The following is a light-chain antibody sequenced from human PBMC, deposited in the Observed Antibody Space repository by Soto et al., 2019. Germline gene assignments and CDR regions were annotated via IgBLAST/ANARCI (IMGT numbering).Light chain of an antibody. CDR3: SSYTSSSTAV. J-gene: IGLJ2*01. CDR2: EVS. Sequence: QSALTQPASVSGSPGQSITISCTGTSSDVGGYNYVSWYQQHPGKAPKLMIYEVSNRPSGVSNRFSGSKSGNTASLTISGLKAEDEADYYCSSYTSSSTAVFGGGTKVTVL. CDR1: SSDVGGYNY. V-gene: IGLV2-14*01.